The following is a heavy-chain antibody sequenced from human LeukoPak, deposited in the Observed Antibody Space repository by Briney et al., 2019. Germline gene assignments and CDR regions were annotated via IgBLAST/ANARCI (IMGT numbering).Heavy chain of an antibody. CDR2: IYYSGGNT. D-gene: IGHD2-2*01. CDR1: GFMFSNFA. J-gene: IGHJ4*02. CDR3: AKDQGQAVVPRRFDN. V-gene: IGHV3-23*01. Sequence: PGGSLRLSCAASGFMFSNFAMSWVRQAPGKGLEWVSTIYYSGGNTYSADSVKGRFTISRDNAKNTLYLQMNSLRAEDTAVYYCAKDQGQAVVPRRFDNWGQGTLVTVSP.